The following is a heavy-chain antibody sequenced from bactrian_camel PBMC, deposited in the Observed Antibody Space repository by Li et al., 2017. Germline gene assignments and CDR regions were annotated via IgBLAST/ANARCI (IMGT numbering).Heavy chain of an antibody. CDR2: IVSDGRNT. D-gene: IGHD7*01. Sequence: SGGGLVQPGGSLRLPCAASEFTFSSFHMRWVRQAPGKGLEWVSTIVSDGRNTYYADSVKGRFTISRDNAKNTLYLQLNDLKTDDTAMYYCASGGLFCGAGGCYGVGMDYWGKGTQVTVS. V-gene: IGHV3-2*01. CDR1: EFTFSSFH. J-gene: IGHJ7*01.